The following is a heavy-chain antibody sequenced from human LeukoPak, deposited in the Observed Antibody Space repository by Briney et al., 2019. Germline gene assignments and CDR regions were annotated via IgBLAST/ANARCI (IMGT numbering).Heavy chain of an antibody. J-gene: IGHJ6*04. CDR3: AKDRFRTTGTSSMDV. D-gene: IGHD1-1*01. CDR1: GFTFSSYA. Sequence: PGGSLRLSCAASGFTFSSYAMSWVRQAPGKGLEWVSAISGSGGSTYYADSVKGRFTISRDNSKNTLNLQMNSLRAEDTAVYYCAKDRFRTTGTSSMDVWGKGTTVTVSS. V-gene: IGHV3-23*01. CDR2: ISGSGGST.